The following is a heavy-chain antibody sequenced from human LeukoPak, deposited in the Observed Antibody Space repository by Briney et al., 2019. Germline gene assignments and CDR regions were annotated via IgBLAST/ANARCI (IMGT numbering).Heavy chain of an antibody. V-gene: IGHV4-59*08. CDR3: ARLPRDAFDI. J-gene: IGHJ3*02. CDR2: IYYSGST. Sequence: SETLSLTCTVSGGSISSYYWSWIRQPPGKGLEWIGYIYYSGSTNYNPSLKSRVTISVDTSKNQFSLKLSAVTAADTAVYYCARLPRDAFDIRGQGTMVTVSS. CDR1: GGSISSYY.